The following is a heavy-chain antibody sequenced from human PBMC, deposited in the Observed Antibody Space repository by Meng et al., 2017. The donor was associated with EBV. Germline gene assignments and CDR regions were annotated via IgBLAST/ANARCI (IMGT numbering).Heavy chain of an antibody. J-gene: IGHJ4*02. D-gene: IGHD3-22*01. CDR1: GVTFSSYA. CDR2: IIPIFGTA. V-gene: IGHV1-69*01. Sequence: QVQLVQSGAEVKKPGSSVKVSCKASGVTFSSYAISWVRQAPGQGLEWMGGIIPIFGTANYAQKFQGRVTITADESTSTAYMELSSLRSEDTAVYYCARGRTYYYDSSGYYYKYYFDYWGQGTLVTVSS. CDR3: ARGRTYYYDSSGYYYKYYFDY.